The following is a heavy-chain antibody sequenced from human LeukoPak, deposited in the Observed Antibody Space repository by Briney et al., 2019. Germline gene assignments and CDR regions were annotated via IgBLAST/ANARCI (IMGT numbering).Heavy chain of an antibody. J-gene: IGHJ4*02. CDR1: GFTFSSYA. CDR2: ISGSGDTT. CDR3: AKSRGESRGASNY. D-gene: IGHD1-26*01. V-gene: IGHV3-23*01. Sequence: GGSLRLSCADSGFTFSSYAMNWVRQAPGKGLEWVSFISGSGDTTYYADSVKGRFTISRHSSKNTLYLQMNSLRAEDTAVYYCAKSRGESRGASNYWGQGTLVTVSS.